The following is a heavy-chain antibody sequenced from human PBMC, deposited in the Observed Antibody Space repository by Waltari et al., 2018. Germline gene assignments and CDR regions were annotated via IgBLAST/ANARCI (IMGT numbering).Heavy chain of an antibody. CDR2: INHSGST. CDR1: GGSFSGYY. V-gene: IGHV4-34*01. J-gene: IGHJ4*02. Sequence: QVQLQQWGAGLLKPSETLSLTCAVYGGSFSGYYWSWIRQPPGKGLEWIGEINHSGSTNYNPSLKSRVTISVDTSKNQFSLKLSSVTAADTAVYYCASGPPMAAAGTNYFDYWGQGTLVTVSS. D-gene: IGHD6-13*01. CDR3: ASGPPMAAAGTNYFDY.